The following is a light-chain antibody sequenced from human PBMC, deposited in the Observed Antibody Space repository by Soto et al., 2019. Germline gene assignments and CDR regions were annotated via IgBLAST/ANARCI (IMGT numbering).Light chain of an antibody. CDR3: QQYNNWPGYT. J-gene: IGKJ2*01. CDR1: QSVSSN. CDR2: GVS. Sequence: EIVMTQSPATLSVSPGERATLSCRASQSVSSNLAWYQQKPGQAPRLLIYGVSTRATGIPARFSGSGSGTEFTLTISSLRSEDFAVYYCQQYNNWPGYTFGQGTKLEIK. V-gene: IGKV3-15*01.